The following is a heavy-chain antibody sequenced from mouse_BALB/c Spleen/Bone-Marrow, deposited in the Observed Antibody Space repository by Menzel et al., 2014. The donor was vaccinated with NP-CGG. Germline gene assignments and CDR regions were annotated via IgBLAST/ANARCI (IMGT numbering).Heavy chain of an antibody. V-gene: IGHV14-3*02. CDR2: IDPANGNT. J-gene: IGHJ4*01. Sequence: EVKLMESGAELVKPGASVKLSCTASGFNIKDTYMHWVKQRPEQGLEWIGRIDPANGNTKYDPKFQGKATITADTSSNTAYLQLSSLTSEDTAVNYCARERDYDYAYAMDYWGQGTSVTVSS. CDR1: GFNIKDTY. D-gene: IGHD2-4*01. CDR3: ARERDYDYAYAMDY.